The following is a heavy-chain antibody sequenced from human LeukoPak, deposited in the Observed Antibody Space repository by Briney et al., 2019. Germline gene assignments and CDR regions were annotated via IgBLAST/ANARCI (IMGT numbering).Heavy chain of an antibody. Sequence: SEILSLTCTVSGGSISSSSYYWGWIRQPPGKGLEWIGSIYYSGSTYYNPSLKSRVTISVDTSKNQFSLKLSSVTAAGTAVYYCARRVATAYNWFDPWGQGTLVTVSS. CDR3: ARRVATAYNWFDP. CDR2: IYYSGST. D-gene: IGHD5-12*01. J-gene: IGHJ5*02. V-gene: IGHV4-39*01. CDR1: GGSISSSSYY.